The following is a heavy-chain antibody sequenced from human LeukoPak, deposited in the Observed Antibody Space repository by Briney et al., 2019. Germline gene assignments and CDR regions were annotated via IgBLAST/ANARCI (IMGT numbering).Heavy chain of an antibody. J-gene: IGHJ4*02. V-gene: IGHV3-23*01. CDR1: GFTFSNYG. CDR3: ARDIVVGTAYFDY. D-gene: IGHD2-21*02. CDR2: TTGRGST. Sequence: GGALRLSCAASGFTFSNYGMSWVRQAPGKRPEWGSGTTGRGSTYYAESVKGRFTIPSANSRNTMYLPLNALRAEDTAIYSCARDIVVGTAYFDYWGQGPLVPVSS.